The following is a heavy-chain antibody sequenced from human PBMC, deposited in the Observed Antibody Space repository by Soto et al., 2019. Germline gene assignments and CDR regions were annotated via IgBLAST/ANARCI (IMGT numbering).Heavy chain of an antibody. J-gene: IGHJ6*02. D-gene: IGHD3-10*01. V-gene: IGHV1-3*01. Sequence: ASVKVSCKASGYTFTSYAMHWVRQAPGQRLEWMGWINAGNGNTKYSQKFQGRVTITRDTSASTAYMELSSLRSEDTAVYYCARDYGSGSYYISGGMAVWGQGTTVTVSS. CDR2: INAGNGNT. CDR3: ARDYGSGSYYISGGMAV. CDR1: GYTFTSYA.